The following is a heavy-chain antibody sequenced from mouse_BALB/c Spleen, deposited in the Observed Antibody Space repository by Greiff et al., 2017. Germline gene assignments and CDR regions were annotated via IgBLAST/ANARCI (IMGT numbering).Heavy chain of an antibody. CDR1: GFTFSSYG. CDR3: ARHGSSYYAMDY. J-gene: IGHJ4*01. V-gene: IGHV5-6*01. Sequence: EVHLVESGGDLVKPGGSLKLSCAASGFTFSSYGMSWVRQTPDKRLEWVATISSGGRYTYYPDSVKGRFTISRDNAKNTLYLQMSSLKSEDTAMYYCARHGSSYYAMDYWGQGTSVTVSS. CDR2: ISSGGRYT. D-gene: IGHD1-1*01.